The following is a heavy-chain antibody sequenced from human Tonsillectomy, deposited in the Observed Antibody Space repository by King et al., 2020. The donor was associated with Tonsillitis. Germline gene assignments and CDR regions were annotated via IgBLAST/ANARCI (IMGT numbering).Heavy chain of an antibody. CDR3: AGEPGGSYGEADAFDI. CDR2: IYHSGST. CDR1: GGSISSSNW. V-gene: IGHV4-4*02. Sequence: QLQESGPGLVKPSGTLSLTCAVSGGSISSSNWWSWVRQPPGKGLEWIGEIYHSGSTNYNPALKSRVTISVDKSKNQFSLKLSSVTAADTAVYYCAGEPGGSYGEADAFDIWGQGTMVTVSS. J-gene: IGHJ3*02. D-gene: IGHD1-26*01.